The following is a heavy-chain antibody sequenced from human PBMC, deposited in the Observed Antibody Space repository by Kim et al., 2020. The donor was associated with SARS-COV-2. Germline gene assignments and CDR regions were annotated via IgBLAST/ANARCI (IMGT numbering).Heavy chain of an antibody. CDR1: GYTFSHYA. D-gene: IGHD3-10*01. V-gene: IGHV1-3*01. CDR3: VRGIGRFGANYGMDV. CDR2: INAGNGYT. J-gene: IGHJ6*02. Sequence: ASVKVSCKASGYTFSHYAIHWVRQAPGQRLEWMGWINAGNGYTKYSENFQGRVTFTSDTSASTAYMDLSSLRSEDTAMFLCVRGIGRFGANYGMDVWGRGTTVIVSS.